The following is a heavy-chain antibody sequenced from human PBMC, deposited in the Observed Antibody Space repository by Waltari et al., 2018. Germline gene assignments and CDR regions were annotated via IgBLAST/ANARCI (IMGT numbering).Heavy chain of an antibody. CDR1: DRTFEHFA. J-gene: IGHJ4*02. D-gene: IGHD3-16*01. Sequence: EVQLVESGGVVVQRWGSLRLSCAASDRTFEHFAMHWVRQPPGRGLEWVAVMSGDGGSIFYADSVKGRFTISRDNSKKSLYLQMDSLRTEDTALYYCTKDSIVFGGYFDAWGQGTLVAVSS. V-gene: IGHV3-43*01. CDR2: MSGDGGSI. CDR3: TKDSIVFGGYFDA.